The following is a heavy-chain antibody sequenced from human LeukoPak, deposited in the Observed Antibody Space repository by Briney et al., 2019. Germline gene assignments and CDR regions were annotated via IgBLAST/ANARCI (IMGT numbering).Heavy chain of an antibody. CDR2: INWNGGST. D-gene: IGHD2-2*01. CDR3: ARATRGCSSTSCYGLYYYYYGMDV. J-gene: IGHJ6*02. CDR1: GFTFDDYG. V-gene: IGHV3-20*01. Sequence: GGSLRLSCAASGFTFDDYGMSWVRQAPGKGLEWVSGINWNGGSTGHADSVKGRFTISRDNAKNSLYLQMNSLRAEDTALYHCARATRGCSSTSCYGLYYYYYGMDVWGQGTTVTVSS.